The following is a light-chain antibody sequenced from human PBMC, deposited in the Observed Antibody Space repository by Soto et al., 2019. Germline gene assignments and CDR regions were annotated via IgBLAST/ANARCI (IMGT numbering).Light chain of an antibody. CDR1: QNISRY. J-gene: IGKJ1*01. Sequence: IVLPQSPVTLSLSPGERATRSCRASQNISRYLIWYQQKPGQSPRLLMYDVSNRATGIPARFSGSGSGTDFTLTISSLENEDLAVYYCQQRSNWPRTFGQGTKVDIK. V-gene: IGKV3-11*01. CDR3: QQRSNWPRT. CDR2: DVS.